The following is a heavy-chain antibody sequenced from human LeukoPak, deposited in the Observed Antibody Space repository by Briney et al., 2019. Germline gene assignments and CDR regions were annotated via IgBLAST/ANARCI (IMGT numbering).Heavy chain of an antibody. CDR2: IIPIFGTA. D-gene: IGHD3-10*01. CDR1: GHTFTGYY. Sequence: ASVKVPCKASGHTFTGYYMHWVRQAPGQGLEWMGGIIPIFGTANYAQKFQGRVTITADKSTSTAYMELSSLRSEDTAVYYCARVSGAFDIWGQGTMVTVSS. V-gene: IGHV1-69*06. CDR3: ARVSGAFDI. J-gene: IGHJ3*02.